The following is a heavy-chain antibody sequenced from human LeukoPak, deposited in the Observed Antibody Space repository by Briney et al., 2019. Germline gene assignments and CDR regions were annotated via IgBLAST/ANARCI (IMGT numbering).Heavy chain of an antibody. CDR2: INPSGGST. CDR1: GYTFTSYY. D-gene: IGHD2-2*01. Sequence: EASVKVSCKASGYTFTSYYMHWVRQAPGQGLEWMGIINPSGGSTSYAQKFQGRVTMTRDTSTSTVYMELSSLISEDTAVYYCARADIVVVPASVPQDYWGQGTLVTVSS. V-gene: IGHV1-46*01. CDR3: ARADIVVVPASVPQDY. J-gene: IGHJ4*02.